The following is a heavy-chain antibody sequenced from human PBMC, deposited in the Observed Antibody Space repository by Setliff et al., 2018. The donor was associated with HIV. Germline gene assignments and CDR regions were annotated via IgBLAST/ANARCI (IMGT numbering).Heavy chain of an antibody. D-gene: IGHD3-22*01. V-gene: IGHV4-31*03. J-gene: IGHJ4*02. CDR1: GGSISSGGFY. CDR3: ARSRLHYYDSSGYYPSYFDY. Sequence: SETLSLTCTVTGGSISSGGFYWTWIRQHPGKGLEWIGYIYNTGSTYHSPSLESRVTISIDTSKNQFSLKLSSATAADTAVYYCARSRLHYYDSSGYYPSYFDYWGQGTLVTV. CDR2: IYNTGST.